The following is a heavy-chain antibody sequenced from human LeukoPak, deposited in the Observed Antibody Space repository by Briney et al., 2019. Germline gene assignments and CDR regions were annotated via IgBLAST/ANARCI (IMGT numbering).Heavy chain of an antibody. CDR3: ARDIGNSGFNLDY. CDR1: GFTFSTHG. CDR2: IWHDGGRK. V-gene: IGHV3-33*01. D-gene: IGHD5-12*01. J-gene: IGHJ4*02. Sequence: GGSLRLSCVVSGFTFSTHGFHWVRQAPGKGLEWVSVIWHDGGRKEYADSVRGRFTISRDNSNLYLQMNSLRAEDTAIYYCARDIGNSGFNLDYWGQGTPVSVSS.